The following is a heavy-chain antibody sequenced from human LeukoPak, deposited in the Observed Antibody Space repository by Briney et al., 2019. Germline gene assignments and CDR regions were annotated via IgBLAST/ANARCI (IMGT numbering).Heavy chain of an antibody. Sequence: ASVKVSCKASGGTFSSYAISWVRQAPEQGLEWMGGIIPIFGTANYAQKFQGRVTITADESTSTAYMELSSLRSEDTAVYYCARDGHSSSWYWRTHKWFDPWGQGTLVTVSS. CDR2: IIPIFGTA. J-gene: IGHJ5*02. CDR1: GGTFSSYA. CDR3: ARDGHSSSWYWRTHKWFDP. V-gene: IGHV1-69*13. D-gene: IGHD6-13*01.